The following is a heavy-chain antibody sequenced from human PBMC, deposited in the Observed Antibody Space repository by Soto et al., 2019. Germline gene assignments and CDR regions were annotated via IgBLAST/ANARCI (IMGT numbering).Heavy chain of an antibody. CDR1: GGSISSYY. J-gene: IGHJ4*02. D-gene: IGHD6-13*01. V-gene: IGHV4-59*01. CDR3: ARGLDAYSSSWYWFDY. Sequence: SETLSLTCTVSGGSISSYYWSWIRQPPGKGLEWIGYIYYSGSTNYHPSLKSRVTISVDTSKKQFSLKRSSVTAADTAVYYCARGLDAYSSSWYWFDYWGQGTLVTVSS. CDR2: IYYSGST.